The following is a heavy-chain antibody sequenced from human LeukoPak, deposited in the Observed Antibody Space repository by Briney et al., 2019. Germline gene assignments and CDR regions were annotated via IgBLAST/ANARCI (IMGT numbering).Heavy chain of an antibody. J-gene: IGHJ4*02. Sequence: GGSLRLSCAASGFTFSNYWMHWVRQAPGKGLVWVSRINTDGSSTTYADSVKGRFTISRDNAKNALYLQMNSLSAEDTAVYYCARGYSSSYRIDYWGQGTLVTVSS. CDR2: INTDGSST. D-gene: IGHD6-6*01. CDR3: ARGYSSSYRIDY. CDR1: GFTFSNYW. V-gene: IGHV3-74*01.